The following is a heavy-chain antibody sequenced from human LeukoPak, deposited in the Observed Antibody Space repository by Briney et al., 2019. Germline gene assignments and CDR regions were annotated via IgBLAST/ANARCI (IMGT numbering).Heavy chain of an antibody. CDR3: ARAGTYSSGWEFDP. V-gene: IGHV4-59*01. Sequence: SETLSLTCTVSGDSIGSYYWSWIRQPPGKGLEWIGYIYYSGSTNYNPSLKSRVTISIDTSMTQFSLNLSSVTAADTAVYYCARAGTYSSGWEFDPWGQGTLVTVSS. CDR1: GDSIGSYY. D-gene: IGHD6-19*01. J-gene: IGHJ5*02. CDR2: IYYSGST.